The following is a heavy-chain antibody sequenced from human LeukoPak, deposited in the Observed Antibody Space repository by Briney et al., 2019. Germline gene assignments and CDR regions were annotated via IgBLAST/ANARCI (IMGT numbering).Heavy chain of an antibody. CDR3: ARGGIAAAGISLVFSY. V-gene: IGHV1-46*01. D-gene: IGHD6-13*01. CDR2: INPTIGST. Sequence: ASVKVSCKASGYTFTSYYMHWVRQAPGQGLEWMGIINPTIGSTSYAQRFQGRVTMTRDMSTSTVYMELSSLRSEDTAVYYCARGGIAAAGISLVFSYWGQGTLVTVSS. CDR1: GYTFTSYY. J-gene: IGHJ4*02.